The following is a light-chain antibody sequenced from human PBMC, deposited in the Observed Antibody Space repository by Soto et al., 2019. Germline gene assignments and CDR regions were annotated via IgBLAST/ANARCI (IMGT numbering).Light chain of an antibody. CDR3: QQYYTTPWT. Sequence: DILLTQSPDSLAVSMGERATINCKSSQSVLYSSNNKNYLAWYQQKPGQPPKALIYWASTRESGVPDRFSGSGSGTDFTLTISSLQAEDVAVYYCQQYYTTPWTFGQGTKVDI. J-gene: IGKJ1*01. V-gene: IGKV4-1*01. CDR1: QSVLYSSNNKNY. CDR2: WAS.